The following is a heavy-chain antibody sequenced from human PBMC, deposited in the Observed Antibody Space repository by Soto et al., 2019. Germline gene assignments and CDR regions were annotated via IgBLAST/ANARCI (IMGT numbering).Heavy chain of an antibody. Sequence: GGSLRLSCAAAGFTFSDYYMSWIRQAPGKGLEWVSYISSSSSYTNYADSVKGRFTISRDNAKNSLYLQMNSLRAEDTAVYYCARDHHRYSGYDYVDYWGQGT. CDR3: ARDHHRYSGYDYVDY. CDR2: ISSSSSYT. CDR1: GFTFSDYY. J-gene: IGHJ4*02. D-gene: IGHD5-12*01. V-gene: IGHV3-11*05.